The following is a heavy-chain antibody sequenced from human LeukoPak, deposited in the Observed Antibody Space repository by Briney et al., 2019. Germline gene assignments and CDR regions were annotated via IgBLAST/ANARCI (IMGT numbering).Heavy chain of an antibody. D-gene: IGHD5-18*01. CDR3: ARGLGEDTAMAFDY. Sequence: SKTLSLTCAVYGGSFSGYYWSWIRQPPGKGLEWIGEINHSGSTNYNPSLKSRVTISVDTSKNQFSLKLSSVTAADTAVYYCARGLGEDTAMAFDYWGQGTLVTVSS. CDR1: GGSFSGYY. J-gene: IGHJ4*02. V-gene: IGHV4-34*01. CDR2: INHSGST.